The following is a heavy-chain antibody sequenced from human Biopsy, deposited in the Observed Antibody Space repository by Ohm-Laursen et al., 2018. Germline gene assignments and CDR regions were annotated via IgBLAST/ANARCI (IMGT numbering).Heavy chain of an antibody. J-gene: IGHJ2*01. CDR3: ARHAPSYSGSYWRYFDL. CDR2: IYYTGST. D-gene: IGHD1-26*01. Sequence: TLSLTCTVSGGSISSYYWSWIRQPPGKGLEWIGYIYYTGSTNYNPSLKSRVTISVDTSMNHFSLRLTSVTAADTVVYYCARHAPSYSGSYWRYFDLWGRGTLVTVSS. CDR1: GGSISSYY. V-gene: IGHV4-59*08.